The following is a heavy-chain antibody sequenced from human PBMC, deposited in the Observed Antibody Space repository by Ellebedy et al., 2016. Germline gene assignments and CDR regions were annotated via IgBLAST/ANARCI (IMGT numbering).Heavy chain of an antibody. CDR1: GFTFSSYA. V-gene: IGHV3-23*01. Sequence: GESLKISCAASGFTFSSYAMSWVRQAPGKGLEWVSAISGSGGSTYYADSVKGRFTISRDNSKNTLYLQMNSLRAEDTAVYYCAKDLSVVVVAALNWFDPWGQGTLVTVSS. J-gene: IGHJ5*02. D-gene: IGHD2-15*01. CDR2: ISGSGGST. CDR3: AKDLSVVVVAALNWFDP.